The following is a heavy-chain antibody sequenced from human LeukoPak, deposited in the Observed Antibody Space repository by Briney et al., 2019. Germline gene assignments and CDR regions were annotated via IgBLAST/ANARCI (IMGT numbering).Heavy chain of an antibody. D-gene: IGHD3-22*01. CDR3: ARDSSGFDP. CDR1: GGSISNYY. J-gene: IGHJ5*02. Sequence: PSETLSLTCTVSGGSISNYYWSWIRQSPGKGLEWIGYIYYSGSTNYNPSLKSRVTISVDTSKNQFSLKLSSVTAADTAVYYCARDSSGFDPWGQGTLVTVSS. V-gene: IGHV4-59*12. CDR2: IYYSGST.